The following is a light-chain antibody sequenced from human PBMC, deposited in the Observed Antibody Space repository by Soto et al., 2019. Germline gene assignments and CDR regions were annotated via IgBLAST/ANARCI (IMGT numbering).Light chain of an antibody. V-gene: IGKV3-20*01. Sequence: SVLTQSPGTLSLSPGERATLSCRASQSVSSSYLAWYQQKPGQAPSLLIYGASRRATGIPDRFSGSGSGTDFTLTISRLEPEDFAVYYCQQYDSSPITFGQGTRLEI. J-gene: IGKJ5*01. CDR1: QSVSSSY. CDR2: GAS. CDR3: QQYDSSPIT.